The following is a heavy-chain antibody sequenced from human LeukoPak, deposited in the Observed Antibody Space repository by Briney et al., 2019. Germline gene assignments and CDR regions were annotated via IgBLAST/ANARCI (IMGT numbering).Heavy chain of an antibody. CDR2: IRQDGSEI. CDR3: ARVQVRGQFRCTSGCYFDY. V-gene: IGHV3-7*01. J-gene: IGHJ4*02. CDR1: GFTFSSYW. D-gene: IGHD6-19*01. Sequence: PGGSLRLSCVDSGFTFSSYWTSWVRQAPGEGLERVANIRQDGSEIYYGDSVKGGFTISRDNAKSSLYLPMNSLRVEDTAVYYCARVQVRGQFRCTSGCYFDYWGQGTLVTVPS.